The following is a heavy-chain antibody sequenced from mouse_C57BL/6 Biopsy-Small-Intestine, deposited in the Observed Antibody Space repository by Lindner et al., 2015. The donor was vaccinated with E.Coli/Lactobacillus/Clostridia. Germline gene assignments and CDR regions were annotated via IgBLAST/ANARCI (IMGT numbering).Heavy chain of an antibody. Sequence: VQLQESGAELVRPGASVKLSCTASGFNIKGDYMHWVKQRPEQGLEWIGWIDPENGDTEYASKFQGKATITADTSSNTAYLQLSSLTSEDTAVYYCTRGDYDYGENAMDYWGQGTSVTVSS. CDR3: TRGDYDYGENAMDY. D-gene: IGHD2-4*01. CDR2: IDPENGDT. CDR1: GFNIKGDY. J-gene: IGHJ4*01. V-gene: IGHV14-4*01.